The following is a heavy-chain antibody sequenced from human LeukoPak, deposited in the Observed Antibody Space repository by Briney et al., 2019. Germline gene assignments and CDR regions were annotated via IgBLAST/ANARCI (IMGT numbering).Heavy chain of an antibody. CDR3: AREGSFYFDY. Sequence: ASVKVSCKASGGTFSSYAISWVRQAPGQGLEWMGGIIPISGTANYAQKFQGRVTITADESTSTAYMELSSLRSEDTAVYYCAREGSFYFDYWGQGTLVTVSS. CDR1: GGTFSSYA. CDR2: IIPISGTA. D-gene: IGHD3-10*01. V-gene: IGHV1-69*13. J-gene: IGHJ4*02.